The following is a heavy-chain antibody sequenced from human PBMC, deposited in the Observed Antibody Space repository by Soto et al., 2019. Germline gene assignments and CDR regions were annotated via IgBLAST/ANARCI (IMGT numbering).Heavy chain of an antibody. V-gene: IGHV3-43*01. CDR3: AKDIPRTASLDAFDI. J-gene: IGHJ3*02. CDR1: GFTFDDYT. D-gene: IGHD1-1*01. Sequence: GGSLRLSCAASGFTFDDYTMHWVRQAPGKGLEWVSLISWDGGSTYYADSVKGRFTISRDNSKNSLYLQMNSLRTEDTALYYCAKDIPRTASLDAFDICGQGTMVTVSS. CDR2: ISWDGGST.